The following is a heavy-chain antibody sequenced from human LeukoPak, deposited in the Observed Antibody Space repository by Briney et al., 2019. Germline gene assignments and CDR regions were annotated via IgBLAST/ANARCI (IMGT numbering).Heavy chain of an antibody. D-gene: IGHD1-26*01. CDR3: ARNSGSYPESWFDP. J-gene: IGHJ5*02. V-gene: IGHV1-18*01. CDR2: ISAHNGNT. Sequence: ASVKVSCKASGYTFTSYGISWVRQAPGQGLEWMGWISAHNGNTNYAQKLQGRVTMTTDTSTSTAYMELRSLRSDDTAVYYCARNSGSYPESWFDPWGQGTLVTVSS. CDR1: GYTFTSYG.